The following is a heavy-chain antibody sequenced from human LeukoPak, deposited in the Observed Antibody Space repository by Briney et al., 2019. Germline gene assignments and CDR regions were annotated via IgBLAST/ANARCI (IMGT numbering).Heavy chain of an antibody. J-gene: IGHJ6*02. Sequence: SVKVSCTASGFTFTSSAVQWVRQARGQRLEWIGWIVVGSGNTNYAQKFQERVTITRDMSTSTAYMELSSLRSEDTAVYYCAADPEGYCSSTSCYRSPYYYYGMDVWGQGTTVTVSS. V-gene: IGHV1-58*01. CDR3: AADPEGYCSSTSCYRSPYYYYGMDV. CDR2: IVVGSGNT. D-gene: IGHD2-2*01. CDR1: GFTFTSSA.